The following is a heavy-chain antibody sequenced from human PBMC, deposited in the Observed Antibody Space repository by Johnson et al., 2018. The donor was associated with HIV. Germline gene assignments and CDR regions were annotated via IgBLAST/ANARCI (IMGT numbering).Heavy chain of an antibody. CDR2: IRQDGSEK. J-gene: IGHJ3*02. V-gene: IGHV3-7*03. CDR3: AKGRGSYGGAFDI. Sequence: EVQLVESGGGLVQPGGSLRLSCEASESTFSSYWMNWLRQAPGKGLEWVANIRQDGSEKYYVDSVKGRFTISRDNAKNSLYLQMNSLRAEDTALYYCAKGRGSYGGAFDIWGQGTMVTVSS. D-gene: IGHD4-23*01. CDR1: ESTFSSYW.